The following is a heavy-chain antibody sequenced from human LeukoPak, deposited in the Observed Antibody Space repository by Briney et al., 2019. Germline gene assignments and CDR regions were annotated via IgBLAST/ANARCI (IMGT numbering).Heavy chain of an antibody. CDR1: GFSFSTYA. D-gene: IGHD3-10*01. Sequence: GGSLRLSCAGSGFSFSTYAMTWVRQAPGKGLEWVSVISGSGGSTYYADFVKGRFTISRDNSKNTLYLQMNSLRAEDTAVYYCAKAYGSGSNGVYYFDYWGQGTLVTVSS. J-gene: IGHJ4*02. CDR2: ISGSGGST. CDR3: AKAYGSGSNGVYYFDY. V-gene: IGHV3-23*01.